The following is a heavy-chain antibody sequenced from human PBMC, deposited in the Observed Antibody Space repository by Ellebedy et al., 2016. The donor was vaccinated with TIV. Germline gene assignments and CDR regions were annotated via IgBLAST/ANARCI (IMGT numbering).Heavy chain of an antibody. CDR2: ISAYNGDT. Sequence: ASVKVSCKPSGYTFSTYIYSWVRQAPGQGLEWMGWISAYNGDTNYAAKLQGRVTMTTDTSTSTAFMGLRSLRSDDTAVYYCARKGPFGYDTSGFSDYWGQGTLITVSS. CDR1: GYTFSTYI. V-gene: IGHV1-18*01. J-gene: IGHJ4*02. CDR3: ARKGPFGYDTSGFSDY. D-gene: IGHD3-22*01.